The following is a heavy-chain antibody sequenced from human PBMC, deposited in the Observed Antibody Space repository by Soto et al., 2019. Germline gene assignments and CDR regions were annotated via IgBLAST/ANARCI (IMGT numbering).Heavy chain of an antibody. CDR3: ARHLWLWWHQAHPPRQSVQQLVFDY. J-gene: IGHJ4*02. CDR2: IYYSGST. Sequence: SETLSLTCTVPGGSISSYYWSWIRQPPGKGLEWIGYIYYSGSTNYNPSLKSRVTISVDTSKNQFSLKLSSVTAADTAVYYCARHLWLWWHQAHPPRQSVQQLVFDYWGQGTLVTVSS. V-gene: IGHV4-59*08. D-gene: IGHD6-13*01. CDR1: GGSISSYY.